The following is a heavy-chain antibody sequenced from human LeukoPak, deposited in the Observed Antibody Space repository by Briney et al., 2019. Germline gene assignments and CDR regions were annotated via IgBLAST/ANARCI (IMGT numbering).Heavy chain of an antibody. CDR3: AKDPWGSRGYFDY. Sequence: GGSLRLSCAASGFTVSTIYMTWVRQAPGKGLEWVSIIYSGGNTYYADSVKGRFTISRDNSKNTVYLRMNSLRAEDTAIYYCAKDPWGSRGYFDYWGQGTLVTVSS. CDR2: IYSGGNT. CDR1: GFTVSTIY. D-gene: IGHD7-27*01. J-gene: IGHJ4*02. V-gene: IGHV3-53*01.